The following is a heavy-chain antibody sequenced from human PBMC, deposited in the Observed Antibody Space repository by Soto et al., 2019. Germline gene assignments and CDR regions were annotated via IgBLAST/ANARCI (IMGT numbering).Heavy chain of an antibody. CDR2: IYHSGST. CDR3: ARAGAMTTVTTFFDY. D-gene: IGHD4-17*01. CDR1: GGSISSGGYS. Sequence: SETLSLTCAVSGGSISSGGYSWSWIRQPPGKGLEWIGYIYHSGSTYYNPSLKSRVTISVDRSKNQFSLKLSSVTAADTAVYYCARAGAMTTVTTFFDYWGQGTLVTVSS. V-gene: IGHV4-30-2*01. J-gene: IGHJ4*02.